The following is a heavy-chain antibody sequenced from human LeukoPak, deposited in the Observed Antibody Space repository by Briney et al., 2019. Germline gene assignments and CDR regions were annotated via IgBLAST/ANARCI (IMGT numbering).Heavy chain of an antibody. J-gene: IGHJ6*03. D-gene: IGHD3-10*01. CDR3: ARDQYYYGSGSLYMDV. V-gene: IGHV4-4*07. Sequence: SETLSLTCTVSGVSISSYYWSWIRQPAGKGLEWIGRIHTSGSTNYNPSLKSRVTMSVDTSKNQFSLKLSSVTAADTAVYYCARDQYYYGSGSLYMDVWGKGTTVTIPS. CDR1: GVSISSYY. CDR2: IHTSGST.